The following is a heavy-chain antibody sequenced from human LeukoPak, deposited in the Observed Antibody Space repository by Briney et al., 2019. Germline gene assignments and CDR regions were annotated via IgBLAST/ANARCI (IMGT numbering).Heavy chain of an antibody. Sequence: GGSLRLSCVASGFFFSNYDMNWVRQVPGKGLEWVSYITTGSSTIQYADSVKGRFTVSRDNAKNSVYLQMNNLRAEDTAVYHCARDASNWKRWTHFDWWGQGTLVSVSS. V-gene: IGHV3-48*04. CDR3: ARDASNWKRWTHFDW. J-gene: IGHJ4*02. CDR2: ITTGSSTI. CDR1: GFFFSNYD. D-gene: IGHD1-20*01.